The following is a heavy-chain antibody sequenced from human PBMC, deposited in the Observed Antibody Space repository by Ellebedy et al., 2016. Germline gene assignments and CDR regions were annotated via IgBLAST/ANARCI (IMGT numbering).Heavy chain of an antibody. D-gene: IGHD3-10*01. J-gene: IGHJ4*02. V-gene: IGHV4-34*01. CDR2: INHSGST. CDR3: ARHYGSGSYYKSLLDY. CDR1: GGSFSGYY. Sequence: SETLSLXXAVYGGSFSGYYWSWIRQPPGKGLEWIGEINHSGSTNYDPSLKSRVTISVDTSKNQFSLKLSSVTAADTAVYYCARHYGSGSYYKSLLDYWGQGTLVTVSS.